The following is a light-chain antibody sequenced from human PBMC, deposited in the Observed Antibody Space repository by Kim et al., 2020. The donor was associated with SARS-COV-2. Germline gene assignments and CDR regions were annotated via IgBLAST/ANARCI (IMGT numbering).Light chain of an antibody. J-gene: IGLJ1*01. CDR2: TNN. CDR3: AVWDDSLNGYV. CDR1: TSNIGSDT. V-gene: IGLV1-44*01. Sequence: ELTQPPSASGTPGQRVTISCSGSTSNIGSDTVNWYQQLPGAAPKLLIYTNNQRPSGVPDRFSGSKSGTSASLAISGLQSEDESDYYCAVWDDSLNGYVFGTGTKVTVL.